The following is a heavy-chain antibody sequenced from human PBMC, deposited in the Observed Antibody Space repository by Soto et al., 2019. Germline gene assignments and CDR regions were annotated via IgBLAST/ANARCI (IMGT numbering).Heavy chain of an antibody. Sequence: QVQLVQSGAEVKEPGASMKVSCKASGYTFTDHYINWVRKAPGQRPEYMGWIHPASGDTKYTQRFQGRVTMTRDTSISTAYMELRRLTSDDTAVYYCARDLSRQSHKWFDPWGQGTLVTVSS. CDR3: ARDLSRQSHKWFDP. CDR2: IHPASGDT. CDR1: GYTFTDHY. V-gene: IGHV1-2*02. D-gene: IGHD3-16*02. J-gene: IGHJ5*01.